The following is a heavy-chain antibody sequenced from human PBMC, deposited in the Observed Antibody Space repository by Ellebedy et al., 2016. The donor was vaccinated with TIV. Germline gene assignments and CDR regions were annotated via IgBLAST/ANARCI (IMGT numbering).Heavy chain of an antibody. CDR2: ISSSSYNI. Sequence: GGSLRLXCAASGFTFSSYSMNWVRQAPGKGLEWVSSISSSSYNIYSADSVTGRFTISRDNAKNSLYLQMDSLRAEDTAVYFCVSASGPWGQGTLVTVSS. CDR3: VSASGP. J-gene: IGHJ5*02. V-gene: IGHV3-21*06. CDR1: GFTFSSYS.